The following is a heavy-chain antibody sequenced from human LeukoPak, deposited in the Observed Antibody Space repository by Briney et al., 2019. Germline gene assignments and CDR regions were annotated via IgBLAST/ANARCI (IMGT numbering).Heavy chain of an antibody. CDR2: ITTTSDSI. Sequence: PGGPLRLSCAASGFSFSSYAMTWVRQAPGKGLQWVSSITTTSDSIYYSDSVKGRFTISRDNAKNSMYLQMNSLRAEDTAVYYCAKVADYGDYAPLGHWGQGTLVTVSS. CDR1: GFSFSSYA. CDR3: AKVADYGDYAPLGH. V-gene: IGHV3-21*01. D-gene: IGHD4-17*01. J-gene: IGHJ4*01.